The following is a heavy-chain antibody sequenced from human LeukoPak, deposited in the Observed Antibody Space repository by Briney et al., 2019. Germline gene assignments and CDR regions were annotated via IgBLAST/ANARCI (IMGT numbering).Heavy chain of an antibody. V-gene: IGHV3-21*01. CDR1: GFTFSSYS. CDR2: GSTGSNYM. J-gene: IGHJ3*02. CDR3: ARVFRPSLTVFIIRGAFDI. Sequence: GGSLRLSCTASGFTFSSYSLNWVRQAPGKGLEGVACGSTGSNYMYYADSVKGRFTISRDNDKNSLYLQMNSLRVEDTAVYYCARVFRPSLTVFIIRGAFDIWGQGTMVTAPS. D-gene: IGHD3-3*01.